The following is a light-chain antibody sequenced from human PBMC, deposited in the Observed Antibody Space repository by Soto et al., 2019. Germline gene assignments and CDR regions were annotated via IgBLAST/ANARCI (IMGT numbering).Light chain of an antibody. Sequence: EIVLTQSPGTLSLSPGERATLSCRASQSVSSSYLAWYQQNRGQAPRLLIYGASSRATGIPDRFSGSGSGTDFTLTISRLEPEDFAVYYCQQYGSSRLTFGQGTKVEIK. J-gene: IGKJ1*01. CDR1: QSVSSSY. CDR2: GAS. V-gene: IGKV3-20*01. CDR3: QQYGSSRLT.